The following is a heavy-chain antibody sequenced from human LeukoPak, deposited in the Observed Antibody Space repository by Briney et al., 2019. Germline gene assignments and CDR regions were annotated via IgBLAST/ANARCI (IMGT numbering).Heavy chain of an antibody. CDR2: MNPNSGNT. V-gene: IGHV1-8*01. CDR3: ARVKVLYYGSGSYLGY. CDR1: GYTFTGYD. J-gene: IGHJ4*02. D-gene: IGHD3-10*01. Sequence: ASVKVSCKASGYTFTGYDINWVRQATGQGLEWMGWMNPNSGNTGYAQKFQGRVTMTRNTSISTAYMELSSLRSEDTAVYYCARVKVLYYGSGSYLGYWGQGTLVTVSS.